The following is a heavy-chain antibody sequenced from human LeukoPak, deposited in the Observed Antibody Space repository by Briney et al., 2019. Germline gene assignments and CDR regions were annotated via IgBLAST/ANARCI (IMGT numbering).Heavy chain of an antibody. Sequence: GGSLRLSCAASGFTFSSYAMHWVRQAPGKGLEWVAVISYDGSNKYYADSVKGRFTISRDNSKNTLYLQMNSLRAEDAAVYYCARDYWRSIDHWGQGTLVTVSS. CDR3: ARDYWRSIDH. CDR1: GFTFSSYA. V-gene: IGHV3-30-3*01. CDR2: ISYDGSNK. J-gene: IGHJ4*02. D-gene: IGHD1-1*01.